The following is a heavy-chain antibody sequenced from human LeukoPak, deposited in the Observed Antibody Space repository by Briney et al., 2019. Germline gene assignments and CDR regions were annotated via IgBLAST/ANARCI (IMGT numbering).Heavy chain of an antibody. CDR2: IKGDGSEK. V-gene: IGHV3-7*01. CDR1: GFTFSNYW. J-gene: IGHJ4*02. Sequence: PGGSLRLSCATSGFTFSNYWMSWVRQAPGKGLEWVANIKGDGSEKNYVDSVKGRFTISRDNSRNPLYVQMNSLRLEDTAVYYCARDWASIGGTGRALDYWGQGILVTVSS. CDR3: ARDWASIGGTGRALDY. D-gene: IGHD3/OR15-3a*01.